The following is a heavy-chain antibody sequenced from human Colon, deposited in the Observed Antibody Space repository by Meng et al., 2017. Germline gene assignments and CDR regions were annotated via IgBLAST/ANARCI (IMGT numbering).Heavy chain of an antibody. CDR3: ARGRQRASPTGYDSFDI. CDR2: ISAYNGNT. V-gene: IGHV1-18*01. CDR1: GYTFTSYT. D-gene: IGHD2-15*01. J-gene: IGHJ3*02. Sequence: ASVKVSCKASGYTFTSYTISWVRQAPGQGLEWMGWISAYNGNTNYAQKLQDRVTMTTDTSTSTAYMELRSLRSDDTAVYYCARGRQRASPTGYDSFDIWGQGTMVTVSS.